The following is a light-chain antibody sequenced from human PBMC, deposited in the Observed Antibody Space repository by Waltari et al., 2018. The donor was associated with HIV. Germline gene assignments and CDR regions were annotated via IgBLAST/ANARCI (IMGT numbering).Light chain of an antibody. Sequence: QSVLTQPPSTSGTPGQTVTISCSGSPSKLGSNFVSWYQQLPGTAPTLLIYGDEQRPSGVPDRFSVSKSGTSASLAISGLLSEDEAEYYCATWDDSRSGVLFGGGTKLTVL. CDR2: GDE. V-gene: IGLV1-47*01. J-gene: IGLJ3*02. CDR3: ATWDDSRSGVL. CDR1: PSKLGSNF.